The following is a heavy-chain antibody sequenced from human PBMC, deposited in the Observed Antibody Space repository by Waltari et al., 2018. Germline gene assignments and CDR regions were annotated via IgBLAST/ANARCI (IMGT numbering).Heavy chain of an antibody. Sequence: QVQLQESGPGLVKPSETLSLTCTVSGCPISSYYWRWIRQPPGKGLEGIGDIYSRGSTNYNPSLKSRVIISVDTSKNQFSLKVRSMTAADTAVYYCARDRGYQDYWGQGTPVTVSS. CDR2: IYSRGST. CDR1: GCPISSYY. CDR3: ARDRGYQDY. J-gene: IGHJ4*02. V-gene: IGHV4-59*01. D-gene: IGHD3-10*01.